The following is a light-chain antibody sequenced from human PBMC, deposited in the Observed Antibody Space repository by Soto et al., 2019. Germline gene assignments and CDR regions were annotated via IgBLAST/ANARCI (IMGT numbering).Light chain of an antibody. CDR2: AAS. J-gene: IGKJ1*01. Sequence: DIQMTHSPSSLSASVLYIVTITFRASQGIRNDLGLYQQKPGKAPKRLIYAASSLQSGVPSRFSGSGSGTEFTLTISSLQPEDFATYYCLKHNSYPRKFGQGTKVDIK. CDR1: QGIRND. CDR3: LKHNSYPRK. V-gene: IGKV1-17*01.